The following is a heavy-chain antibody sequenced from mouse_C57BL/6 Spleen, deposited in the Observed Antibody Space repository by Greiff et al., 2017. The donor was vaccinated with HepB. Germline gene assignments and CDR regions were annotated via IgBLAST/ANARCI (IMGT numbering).Heavy chain of an antibody. J-gene: IGHJ4*01. CDR2: IYPGDGDT. CDR1: GYAFSSSW. D-gene: IGHD2-4*01. V-gene: IGHV1-82*01. Sequence: VQLQQSGPELVKPGASVKISCKASGYAFSSSWMNWVKQRPGKGLEWIGRIYPGDGDTNYNGKFKGKATLTADKSSSTAYMQLSSLTSEDSAVYFGARWGDYVRMDYWGQGTSVTVSS. CDR3: ARWGDYVRMDY.